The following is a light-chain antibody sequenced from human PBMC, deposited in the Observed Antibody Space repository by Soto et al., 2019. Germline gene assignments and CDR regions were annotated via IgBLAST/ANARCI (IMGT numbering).Light chain of an antibody. CDR3: PPWVDSLIVSV. J-gene: IGLJ1*01. V-gene: IGLV1-44*01. CDR2: SNN. CDR1: SSNIGSNT. Sequence: QSVLTQPPSASRAPGQRVTISCSGSSSNIGSNTVNWYQQLPGTAPKLLIYSNNQRPSGVPDRFSGSKSGTSASLAISGLQSLFVFLYYCPPWVDSLIVSVSVPGPNLPVL.